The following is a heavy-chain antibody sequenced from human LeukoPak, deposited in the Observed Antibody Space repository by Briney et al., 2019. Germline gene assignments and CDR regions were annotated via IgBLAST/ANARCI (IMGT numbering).Heavy chain of an antibody. J-gene: IGHJ6*03. CDR3: ARSGYDYYMDV. CDR2: IIPIFGTA. CDR1: GGTFSSSA. D-gene: IGHD6-25*01. V-gene: IGHV1-69*06. Sequence: GASVKVSCKASGGTFSSSAISWVRQAPGQGLEWMGRIIPIFGTANYAQKFQGRVTITADKSTSTAYMELSSLRSEDTAVYYCARSGYDYYMDVWGKGTTVTVSS.